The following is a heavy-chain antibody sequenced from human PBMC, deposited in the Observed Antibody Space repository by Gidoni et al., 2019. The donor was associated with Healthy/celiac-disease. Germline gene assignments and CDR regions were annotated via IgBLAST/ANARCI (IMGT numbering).Heavy chain of an antibody. V-gene: IGHV1-24*01. CDR2: FDPEDGET. CDR1: GYTLTELS. D-gene: IGHD1-26*01. CDR3: ATQRSGWELLGHAFDI. J-gene: IGHJ3*02. Sequence: QVQLVQSGAEVKKPGASVTVSCKVSGYTLTELSMHWVRQAPGKGLEWMGGFDPEDGETIYAQKFQGRVTMTEDTSTDTAYMELSSLRSEDTAVYYCATQRSGWELLGHAFDIWGQGTMVTVSS.